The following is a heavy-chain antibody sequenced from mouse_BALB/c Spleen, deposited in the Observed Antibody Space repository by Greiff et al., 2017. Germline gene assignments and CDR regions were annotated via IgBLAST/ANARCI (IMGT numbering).Heavy chain of an antibody. CDR2: ISYDGSN. CDR3: ASGDYYYGYGNY. J-gene: IGHJ2*01. Sequence: VQLQQSGPGLVKPSQSLSLTCSVTGYSITSGYYWNWIRQFPGNKLEWMGYISYDGSNNYNPSLKNRISITRDTSKNQFFLKLNSVTTEDTATYYCASGDYYYGYGNYWGQGTTLTVSS. CDR1: GYSITSGYY. D-gene: IGHD1-2*01. V-gene: IGHV3-6*02.